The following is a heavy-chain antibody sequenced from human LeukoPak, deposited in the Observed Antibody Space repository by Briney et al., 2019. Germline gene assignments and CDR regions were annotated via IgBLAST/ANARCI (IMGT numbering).Heavy chain of an antibody. V-gene: IGHV3-30*02. J-gene: IGHJ4*02. CDR3: AREAPAYYDILTGYYDY. D-gene: IGHD3-9*01. CDR2: IRYDGSNK. CDR1: GFTFSNFG. Sequence: PGGSLRLSCAASGFTFSNFGMHWVRQAPGKGLEWVAFIRYDGSNKYYADSVKGRFTISRDNSKNTLYLQMNSLRAEDTAVYYCAREAPAYYDILTGYYDYWGQGTLVTVSS.